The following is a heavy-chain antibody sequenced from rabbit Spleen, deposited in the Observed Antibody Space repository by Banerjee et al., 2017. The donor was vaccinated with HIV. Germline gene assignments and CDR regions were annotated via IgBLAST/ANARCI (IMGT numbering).Heavy chain of an antibody. CDR1: GFDFSTSYY. CDR3: ARDLYGGDDGWDL. Sequence: QSLEESGGDLVKPEGSLTLTCTASGFDFSTSYYMCWVRQAPGKGLEYIACIYADNIGSTVYASWAKGRFTISKTSSTTVTLEMTGLTGADTATYFCARDLYGGDDGWDLWGPGTLVTVS. J-gene: IGHJ4*01. CDR2: IYADNIGST. D-gene: IGHD2-1*01. V-gene: IGHV1S40*01.